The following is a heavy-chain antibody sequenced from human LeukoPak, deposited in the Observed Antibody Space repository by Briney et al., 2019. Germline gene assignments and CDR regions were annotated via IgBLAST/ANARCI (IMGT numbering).Heavy chain of an antibody. CDR1: GYSFTSYW. CDR2: IYPGESDT. V-gene: IGHV5-51*01. Sequence: GESLKISCKGSGYSFTSYWIGWVRQMPGKGLEWMGIIYPGESDTKYSPSFQGQVTISADKSISTAYLQWGSPKASDTAMYYCARRGGTPFYDYWGQGTLVTVSP. J-gene: IGHJ4*02. D-gene: IGHD1-14*01. CDR3: ARRGGTPFYDY.